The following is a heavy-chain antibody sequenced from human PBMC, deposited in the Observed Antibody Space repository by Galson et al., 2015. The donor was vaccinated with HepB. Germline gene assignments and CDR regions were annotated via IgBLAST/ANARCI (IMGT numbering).Heavy chain of an antibody. Sequence: SVKVSCKASGFTFSNAAMHWVRQARGQRLEWIAWIIVGSGSTSYAQSFQERVTITRDTSASTVYMELNSLRSEDTAVYYCAAELWVGASKFDYWGQGTLVTVSS. CDR2: IIVGSGST. D-gene: IGHD1-26*01. J-gene: IGHJ4*02. V-gene: IGHV1-58*02. CDR3: AAELWVGASKFDY. CDR1: GFTFSNAA.